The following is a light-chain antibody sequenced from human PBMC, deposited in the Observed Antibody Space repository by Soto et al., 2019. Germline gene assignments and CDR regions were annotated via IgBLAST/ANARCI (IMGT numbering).Light chain of an antibody. CDR2: DDN. J-gene: IGLJ1*01. Sequence: QSVLTQPPSVSAAPGQKVTISCSGSSSHIGGNSVSWYQQLPGTAPKLLIYDDNKRPSGIPDRFSGSKSGTSATLGITGFQTGDEADYYCGSWDSSLSAYVFGTGTKV. V-gene: IGLV1-51*01. CDR3: GSWDSSLSAYV. CDR1: SSHIGGNS.